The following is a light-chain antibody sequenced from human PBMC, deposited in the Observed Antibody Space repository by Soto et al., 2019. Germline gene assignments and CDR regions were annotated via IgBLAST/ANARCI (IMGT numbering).Light chain of an antibody. Sequence: EIVLTQSPATLSLSPGERATLSCRASQSVSSYLAWYQQRPGQAPRLLIYDASNRATGIPARFSGSGSGTDFTLTIRSLEPEDFAVYYCQQRSSWPLTFGGGTKVEI. CDR3: QQRSSWPLT. CDR1: QSVSSY. J-gene: IGKJ4*01. V-gene: IGKV3-11*01. CDR2: DAS.